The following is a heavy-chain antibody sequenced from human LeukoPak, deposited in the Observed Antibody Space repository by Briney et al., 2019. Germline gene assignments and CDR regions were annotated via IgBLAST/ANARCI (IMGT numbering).Heavy chain of an antibody. CDR2: IDPDSGGK. CDR3: ARGEYSYGYLDFDY. Sequence: ASVNVSCKAPGYTFAGYYMHWVRQAPGQGIEWMGWIDPDSGGKNYAQKFQGRVTMTRDTSISTAYMELSRLRSDDTAVYYCARGEYSYGYLDFDYWGQGTLVTVSS. V-gene: IGHV1-2*02. D-gene: IGHD5-18*01. J-gene: IGHJ4*02. CDR1: GYTFAGYY.